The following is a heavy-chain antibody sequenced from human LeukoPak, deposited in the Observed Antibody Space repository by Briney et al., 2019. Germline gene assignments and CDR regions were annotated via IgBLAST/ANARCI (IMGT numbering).Heavy chain of an antibody. V-gene: IGHV3-23*01. J-gene: IGHJ4*02. CDR2: ININGDET. D-gene: IGHD6-19*01. CDR1: GFTFSNYG. CDR3: ERDPSEYEYNRGWYRDF. Sequence: QPGGSLRVSCAASGFTFSNYGMCWFRQAPGKGLEWVSTININGDETHYADSVKGRFTISRDNSKSTLALHMSSLRVEDTAVYYCERDPSEYEYNRGWYRDFWGQGSQVTVSS.